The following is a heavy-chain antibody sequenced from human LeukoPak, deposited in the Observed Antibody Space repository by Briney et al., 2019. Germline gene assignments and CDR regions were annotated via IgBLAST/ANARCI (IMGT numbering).Heavy chain of an antibody. J-gene: IGHJ5*02. V-gene: IGHV1-2*02. CDR2: INPNSGGT. D-gene: IGHD2-8*01. Sequence: ASVKVSCKASGYTFTGYYMHWVRQAPGQGLEWMGWINPNSGGTNYAQKFQGRVTMTRDTSISTAYMELSRLRSDDTAVYYCARDNGIVHDWFDLWGQGTLVTVSS. CDR3: ARDNGIVHDWFDL. CDR1: GYTFTGYY.